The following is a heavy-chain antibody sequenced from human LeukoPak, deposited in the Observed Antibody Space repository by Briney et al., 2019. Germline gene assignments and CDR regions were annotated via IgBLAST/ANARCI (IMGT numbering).Heavy chain of an antibody. Sequence: PSETLSLTCTVSGGSISSSSYYWGWIRQPPGKGLEWIGSIYYSGSTYYNPSLKSRVTISVDTSKNQFSLKLSSVTAADTAVYYCARHDFVVVVAATPWFDPWGQGTLVTVSS. CDR2: IYYSGST. D-gene: IGHD2-15*01. J-gene: IGHJ5*02. CDR3: ARHDFVVVVAATPWFDP. V-gene: IGHV4-39*01. CDR1: GGSISSSSYY.